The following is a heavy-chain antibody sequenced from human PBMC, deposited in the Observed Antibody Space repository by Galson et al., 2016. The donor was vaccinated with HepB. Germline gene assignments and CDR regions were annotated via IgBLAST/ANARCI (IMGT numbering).Heavy chain of an antibody. Sequence: SLRLSCAASGFTVISNYMTWVRQAPGKGLEWVSVVYSGGSTYYADSVKGRFTISRDNSKNTLCLQMNSLRAEDTAIYYCARDAGYYGMDVWGQGTTVTVSS. J-gene: IGHJ6*02. CDR3: ARDAGYYGMDV. CDR2: VYSGGST. CDR1: GFTVISNY. V-gene: IGHV3-53*01.